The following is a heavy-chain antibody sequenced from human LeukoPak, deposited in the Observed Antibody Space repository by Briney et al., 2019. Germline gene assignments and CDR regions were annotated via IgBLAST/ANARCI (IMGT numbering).Heavy chain of an antibody. D-gene: IGHD3-10*01. CDR1: GFTFRSYE. CDR3: ARPSGSTAGDAFDI. CDR2: IDTSGAYT. Sequence: GGSLRLSCAASGFTFRSYEMHWVRQAPGKGLDWVSYIDTSGAYTFYADSMKGRFTISRDNAKDSLYLQMNGLRAEDTAVYYCARPSGSTAGDAFDIWGQGTMVTVSS. J-gene: IGHJ3*02. V-gene: IGHV3-48*03.